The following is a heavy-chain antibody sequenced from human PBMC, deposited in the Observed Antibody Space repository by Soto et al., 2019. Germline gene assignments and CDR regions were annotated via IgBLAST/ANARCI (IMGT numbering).Heavy chain of an antibody. CDR2: INTYNTDT. D-gene: IGHD2-8*02. V-gene: IGHV1-18*04. CDR1: GYSITSYG. Sequence: QVQLVQSGGEIKNPGASVKVSCKASGYSITSYGISWVRQAPGQGLERMGYINTYNTDTNYAQKFRGRVTMTTDTPTATAYMELRSLTSDDTAVYYCARDWSKEMAIIADYWGQGSLVTVSS. J-gene: IGHJ4*02. CDR3: ARDWSKEMAIIADY.